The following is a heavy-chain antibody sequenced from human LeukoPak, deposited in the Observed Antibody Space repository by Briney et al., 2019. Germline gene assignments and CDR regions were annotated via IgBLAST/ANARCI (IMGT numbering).Heavy chain of an antibody. J-gene: IGHJ4*02. D-gene: IGHD2-15*01. V-gene: IGHV3-23*01. Sequence: HGGSLRLSCAASGFTFSNYAMSWVRQAPGKGLEWVSSISGSGGSTYYADSVKGRFTISGDNSKNTLYLQMNSLRADDTAVYYCAKVGCSGGTCYCYFDYWGQGTLVTVSS. CDR3: AKVGCSGGTCYCYFDY. CDR1: GFTFSNYA. CDR2: ISGSGGST.